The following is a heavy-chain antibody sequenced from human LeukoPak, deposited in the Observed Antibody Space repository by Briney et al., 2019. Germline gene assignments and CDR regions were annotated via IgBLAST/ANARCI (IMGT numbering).Heavy chain of an antibody. D-gene: IGHD2-2*01. J-gene: IGHJ4*02. CDR3: AXTFMYPXHFDY. V-gene: IGHV3-15*01. Sequence: PGGSLRLSCAASGFTFNNAYMCWVRQAPGKGLEWVGRIKNKVDGGTIDYGAPVKGRFTISRDDSRNTLYLQMNSLRAEDTAVYXCAXTFMYPXHFDYWGQGTLVTVSS. CDR2: IKNKVDGGTI. CDR1: GFTFNNAY.